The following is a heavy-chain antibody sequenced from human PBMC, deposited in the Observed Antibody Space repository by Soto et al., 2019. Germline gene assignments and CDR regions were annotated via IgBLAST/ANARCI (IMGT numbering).Heavy chain of an antibody. CDR2: IIPLFRTP. Sequence: QVQLVQSGAEMKEPGSSVKFSCKTSGGTFSSSAISWLRQAPGQGLEWMGGIIPLFRTPDYAQKFQGRVTIAADESTSTADMELSSLRSEDTAVYYCARDNDRLQLGGNYYFMLDVLGQGTTITVSS. D-gene: IGHD1-26*01. CDR3: ARDNDRLQLGGNYYFMLDV. J-gene: IGHJ6*02. CDR1: GGTFSSSA. V-gene: IGHV1-69*12.